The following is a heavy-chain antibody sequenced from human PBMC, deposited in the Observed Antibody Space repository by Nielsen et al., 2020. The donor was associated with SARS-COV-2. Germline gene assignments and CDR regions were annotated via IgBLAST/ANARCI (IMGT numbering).Heavy chain of an antibody. J-gene: IGHJ3*01. V-gene: IGHV3-48*01. CDR2: ISSSSSTI. Sequence: GESLKISCAASGFTFSSYSMNWVRQAPGKGLEWVSYISSSSSTIYYADSVKGRFTISRDNAKNSLYLQMNSLRAEDTAVYYCARGSDYYDSSGLVWGQGTMVTVSS. CDR1: GFTFSSYS. CDR3: ARGSDYYDSSGLV. D-gene: IGHD3-22*01.